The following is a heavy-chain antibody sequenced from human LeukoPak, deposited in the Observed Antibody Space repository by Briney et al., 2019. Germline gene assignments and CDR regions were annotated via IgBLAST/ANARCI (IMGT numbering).Heavy chain of an antibody. CDR2: IYYSGST. D-gene: IGHD4-17*01. Sequence: SETLSLTCTVSGGSISSYYWSWIRQPPGKGLEWIGYIYYSGSTNYNPSLKSRVTISVDPSKNQFSLKLSSVTAADTAVYYCARGLDYGDEPYYFDYWGQGTLVTVSS. V-gene: IGHV4-59*01. CDR3: ARGLDYGDEPYYFDY. CDR1: GGSISSYY. J-gene: IGHJ4*02.